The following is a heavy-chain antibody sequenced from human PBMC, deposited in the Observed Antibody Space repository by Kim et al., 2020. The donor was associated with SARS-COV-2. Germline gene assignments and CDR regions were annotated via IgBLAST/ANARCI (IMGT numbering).Heavy chain of an antibody. CDR3: AKAADYGDYGTSDF. CDR1: GFSFSAYG. CDR2: ISYHENHK. V-gene: IGHV3-30*18. Sequence: GGSLRLSCAASGFSFSAYGMHWVRQAPGKGLEWVTFISYHENHKYYAASVQGRFTVSRDNSKNTLYLQMNSLRGEDTAVYYCAKAADYGDYGTSDFWGQGALITVSS. D-gene: IGHD4-17*01. J-gene: IGHJ4*02.